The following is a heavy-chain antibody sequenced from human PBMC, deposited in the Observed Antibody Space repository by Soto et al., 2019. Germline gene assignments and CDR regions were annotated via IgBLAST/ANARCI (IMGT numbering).Heavy chain of an antibody. CDR3: ARNFRSGRINWYYFDN. CDR1: GGTLSNYA. D-gene: IGHD3-16*01. Sequence: SVKVSCKASGGTLSNYAISWVRQAPGQGLEWMGGIIPIFDTANYAQKFQGRVTISADESTSTAYMELSSLTSDDTAVYYCARNFRSGRINWYYFDNWGQGPPVTVSS. J-gene: IGHJ4*02. V-gene: IGHV1-69*13. CDR2: IIPIFDTA.